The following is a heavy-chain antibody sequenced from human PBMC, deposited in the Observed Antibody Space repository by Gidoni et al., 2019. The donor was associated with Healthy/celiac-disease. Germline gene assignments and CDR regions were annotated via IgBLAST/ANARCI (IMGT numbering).Heavy chain of an antibody. CDR3: AKDLPTYYDFWSGSYPDWFDP. V-gene: IGHV3-23*01. J-gene: IGHJ5*02. D-gene: IGHD3-3*01. CDR2: ISGSGGST. CDR1: GFTVSSYA. Sequence: EVQLLESGGGLVQPGGSLRLSCAASGFTVSSYAMSWVRQAPGKGLELVSAISGSGGSTYYADSVKGRFTISRDNSKNTLYLQMNSLRAEDTAVYYCAKDLPTYYDFWSGSYPDWFDPWGQGTLVTVSS.